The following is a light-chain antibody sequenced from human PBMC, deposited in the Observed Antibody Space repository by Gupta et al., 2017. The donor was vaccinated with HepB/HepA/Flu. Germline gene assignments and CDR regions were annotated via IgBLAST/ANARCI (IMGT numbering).Light chain of an antibody. V-gene: IGKV1-33*01. CDR3: QQYDNVLFT. CDR2: DAS. CDR1: QDINNF. Sequence: DIQMTHSPSSLSASVGDRVTITCQASQDINNFLNWYQQKPGKAPNLLIYDASNVETGVPSRFSGSGSGTDFTFTMRSLQPEDIATYYCQQYDNVLFTFGPGTKVDIK. J-gene: IGKJ3*01.